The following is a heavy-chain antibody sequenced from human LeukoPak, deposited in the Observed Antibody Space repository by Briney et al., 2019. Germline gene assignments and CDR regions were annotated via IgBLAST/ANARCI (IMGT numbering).Heavy chain of an antibody. CDR2: ISYDGSNK. J-gene: IGHJ1*01. CDR1: GFTFSSYA. D-gene: IGHD4-23*01. CDR3: ARSRWGARNGYSQH. Sequence: GRSLRLSCAASGFTFSSYAMHWVRQAPGKGLEWVAVISYDGSNKYYADSVKGRFTISRDNSKNTLYLQMNSLRAEDTAVYYCARSRWGARNGYSQHWGQGTLVTVSS. V-gene: IGHV3-30-3*01.